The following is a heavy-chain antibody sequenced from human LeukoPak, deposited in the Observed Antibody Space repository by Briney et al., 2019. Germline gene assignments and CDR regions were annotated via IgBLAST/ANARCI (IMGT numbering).Heavy chain of an antibody. Sequence: ASVKVSCKASGYTFTSYAMNWVRQAPGQGLEWMGWINPNSAGTKYEQKFQGRVTMTRDTSINTAYMELTSLTSDDTAVYYCARVAAGKASGYYGDYWGQGTLVTVSA. D-gene: IGHD3-22*01. J-gene: IGHJ4*02. CDR3: ARVAAGKASGYYGDY. CDR2: INPNSAGT. V-gene: IGHV1-2*02. CDR1: GYTFTSYA.